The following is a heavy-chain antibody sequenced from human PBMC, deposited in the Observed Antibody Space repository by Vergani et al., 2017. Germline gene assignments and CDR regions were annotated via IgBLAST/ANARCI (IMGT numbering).Heavy chain of an antibody. D-gene: IGHD3-16*02. Sequence: EVQLVQSGAEVKKPGESLKISCPGSGYSITNYWIAWVRQRPGKGLEWMGIIYAGDSDVRYSPSFQGQVTMSVDKSLRTAYLQWSSLKASDTATYYCAKTHEFSSLCTSYNWFDPWGQGTQVTVSS. V-gene: IGHV5-51*03. CDR1: GYSITNYW. CDR2: IYAGDSDV. CDR3: AKTHEFSSLCTSYNWFDP. J-gene: IGHJ5*02.